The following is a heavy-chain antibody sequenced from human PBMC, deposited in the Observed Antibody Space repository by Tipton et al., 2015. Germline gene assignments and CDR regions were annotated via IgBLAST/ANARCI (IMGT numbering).Heavy chain of an antibody. J-gene: IGHJ4*02. CDR2: INQDGSEI. CDR1: GFTFDDYA. V-gene: IGHV3-7*01. CDR3: ARDGQQPPGVDY. Sequence: GSLRLSCVASGFTFDDYAMHWVRQAPGKGLEWVANINQDGSEIYYVDSVKGRFTISRDNAKNSLYLQMNSLRAEDTAVYYCARDGQQPPGVDYWGQGTLVTVSS. D-gene: IGHD6-13*01.